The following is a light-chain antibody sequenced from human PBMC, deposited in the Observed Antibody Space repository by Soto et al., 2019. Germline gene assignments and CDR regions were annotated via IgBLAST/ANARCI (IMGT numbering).Light chain of an antibody. V-gene: IGLV2-11*01. CDR1: SRDVDAYDF. CDR3: SSYTSSSTYV. CDR2: EVS. Sequence: QSALTQPRSVSGSPGQSVAISCTGTSRDVDAYDFVSWYQHHPGKAPKLIISEVSKRPSGVSHRFSGSKSGNTASLTISGLQAEDEADYYCSSYTSSSTYVFGTGTKV. J-gene: IGLJ1*01.